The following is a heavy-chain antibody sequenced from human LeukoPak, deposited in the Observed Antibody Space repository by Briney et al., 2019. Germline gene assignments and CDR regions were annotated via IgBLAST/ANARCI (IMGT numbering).Heavy chain of an antibody. J-gene: IGHJ4*02. CDR1: GYAFTFIN. V-gene: IGHV1-46*01. CDR2: INPSGGST. Sequence: ASVKVSCKCSGYAFTFINLHWDRLAPGQGLEWMGIINPSGGSTSYAQKFQGRVTMTRNTSTNTVYMELSSLRSDDTAVYYCARESSNWSNDYWGQGTLVTVSS. D-gene: IGHD6-13*01. CDR3: ARESSNWSNDY.